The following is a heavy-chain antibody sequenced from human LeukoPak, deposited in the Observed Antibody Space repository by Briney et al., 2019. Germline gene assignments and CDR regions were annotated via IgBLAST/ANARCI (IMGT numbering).Heavy chain of an antibody. Sequence: GESLKISCKGSGYSFTSYWIGWVRQMPGKGLEWMGIIYPGDSDTRYSPSFRGQVTISADKSITTAYLQWTSLKASDTAIYYCARILAAAGFRFDTWGQGTLVTVSS. D-gene: IGHD6-13*01. CDR1: GYSFTSYW. CDR2: IYPGDSDT. J-gene: IGHJ4*02. CDR3: ARILAAAGFRFDT. V-gene: IGHV5-51*01.